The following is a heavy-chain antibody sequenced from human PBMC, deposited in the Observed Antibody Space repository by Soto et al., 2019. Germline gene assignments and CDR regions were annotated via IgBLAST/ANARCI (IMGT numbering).Heavy chain of an antibody. V-gene: IGHV3-23*01. CDR2: IDGSGGIT. CDR1: GFTFGTTA. Sequence: QLLQSGGGLVQPGGSLTLSCAASGFTFGTTAMSWVRQAPGEGLEWVSTIDGSGGITYYADSVKGRFTISRDNSRNTVYLKMNSLRGDDTALYYCVKNSGWLNTWCQGALVTVYS. D-gene: IGHD6-19*01. CDR3: VKNSGWLNT. J-gene: IGHJ4*02.